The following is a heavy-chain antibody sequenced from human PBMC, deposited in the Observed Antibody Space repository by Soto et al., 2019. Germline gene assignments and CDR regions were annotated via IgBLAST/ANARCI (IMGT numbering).Heavy chain of an antibody. CDR2: IATYNTNK. J-gene: IGHJ4*02. Sequence: ASVKVSCKTSGDTFTNFGLSWVRQAPGQGLEWMGWIATYNTNKNYAQKFQGRLTLTTDTSTSTAYMQMNSLRAEDTAVYYCAKDGDFYDFVTGYYLTGHYFDYWGQGTPVTVSS. CDR3: AKDGDFYDFVTGYYLTGHYFDY. CDR1: GDTFTNFG. V-gene: IGHV1-18*01. D-gene: IGHD3-9*01.